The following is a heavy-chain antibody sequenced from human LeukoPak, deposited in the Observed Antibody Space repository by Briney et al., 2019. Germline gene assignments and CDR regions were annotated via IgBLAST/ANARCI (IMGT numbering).Heavy chain of an antibody. J-gene: IGHJ4*02. CDR3: ARVYSYGPKDY. Sequence: SETLYLTCTVSGGSMSSGSYYWSWIRQPAGKGLEWIGRIYTSGSTNYNPSLKSRVTISVDTSKNQFSLQLSSVTAADTAVYYCARVYSYGPKDYWGQGTLVTVSS. CDR2: IYTSGST. CDR1: GGSMSSGSYY. D-gene: IGHD5-18*01. V-gene: IGHV4-61*02.